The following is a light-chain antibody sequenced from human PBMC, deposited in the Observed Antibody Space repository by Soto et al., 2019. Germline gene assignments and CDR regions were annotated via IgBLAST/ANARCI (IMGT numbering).Light chain of an antibody. V-gene: IGKV3-20*01. J-gene: IGKJ1*01. CDR1: QSVRSNF. Sequence: EIVLTQSPGTLSLSPGERATLSCRASQSVRSNFLAWYQQKPGQAPRLLIYGASNRATGIPDRFSGSGSGTDFTLTITRLEPEDFAMYYCQRYDRFRTLGQGTKVDIK. CDR3: QRYDRFRT. CDR2: GAS.